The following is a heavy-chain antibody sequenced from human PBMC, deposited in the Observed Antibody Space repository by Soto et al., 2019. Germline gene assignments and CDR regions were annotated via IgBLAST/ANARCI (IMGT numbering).Heavy chain of an antibody. D-gene: IGHD2-15*01. Sequence: SVTLSLTCTVSGGSISSGGYYWSWIRQHQGKGLEWIGYIYYSGSTNYNPSLKSRVTISVDTSKNQFSLKLSSVTAADTAVYCARSDCSGGSCYGPFDYWGQRTLVTVSS. CDR3: ARSDCSGGSCYGPFDY. V-gene: IGHV4-61*08. CDR1: GGSISSGGYY. J-gene: IGHJ4*02. CDR2: IYYSGST.